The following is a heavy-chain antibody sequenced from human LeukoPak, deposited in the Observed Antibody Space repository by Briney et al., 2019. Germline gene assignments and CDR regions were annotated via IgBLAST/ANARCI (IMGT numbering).Heavy chain of an antibody. D-gene: IGHD1-7*01. CDR3: VREIRETVITRHYYYGIDV. J-gene: IGHJ6*02. V-gene: IGHV3-13*04. CDR1: GFTFSTYD. CDR2: IGAGEDT. Sequence: PGGSLRLSCADSGFTFSTYDMHWVRQVTGKGLEWVSAIGAGEDTYYLGSVKGRFTISRENAKNVLYLQMSSLRVEDTAVYYCVREIRETVITRHYYYGIDVWGQGTTVTVSS.